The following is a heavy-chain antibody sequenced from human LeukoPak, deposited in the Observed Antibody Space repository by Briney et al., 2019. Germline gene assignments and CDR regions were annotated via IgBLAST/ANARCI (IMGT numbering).Heavy chain of an antibody. CDR3: AKEAGYSGYDYPDY. CDR1: GFTFSSYI. J-gene: IGHJ4*02. CDR2: ISGSGYST. D-gene: IGHD5-12*01. V-gene: IGHV3-23*01. Sequence: GGSLRLSCAASGFTFSSYIMIWVRQAPGKGLEWVSAISGSGYSTYYADSVKGRFTISRDNSKNTLYLQMNSLRAEDTAVYYCAKEAGYSGYDYPDYWGQGTLVTVSS.